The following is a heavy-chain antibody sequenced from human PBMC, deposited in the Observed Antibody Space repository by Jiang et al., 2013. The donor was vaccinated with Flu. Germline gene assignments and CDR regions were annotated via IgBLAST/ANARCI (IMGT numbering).Heavy chain of an antibody. Sequence: GSGLVKPSQTLSLTCSVSGGSISSGGYYWSWIRQHPGEGLEWIGYIYNSGTTYYKPSLKSRVSISVDTSKNQFSLTLSYVTAADTAVYYCARGTTFYYGSGSYYNMHYFDSWGQGALVTVSS. D-gene: IGHD3-10*01. V-gene: IGHV4-31*03. CDR1: GGSISSGGYY. CDR3: ARGTTFYYGSGSYYNMHYFDS. CDR2: IYNSGTT. J-gene: IGHJ4*02.